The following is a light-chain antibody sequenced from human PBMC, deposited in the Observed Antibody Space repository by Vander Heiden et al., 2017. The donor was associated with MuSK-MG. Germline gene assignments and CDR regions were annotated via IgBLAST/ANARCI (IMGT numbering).Light chain of an antibody. CDR2: GAS. V-gene: IGKV1-39*01. J-gene: IGKJ3*01. CDR1: QSISRY. CDR3: LRSYRPPQT. Sequence: IQMTQSPSSLSASVGDRVTITCRASQSISRYLHWYQQKPGKAPKLLIYGASSLQSGVPSRFSGSGSGTDFTLTISSLQPEDFATYYCLRSYRPPQTFGHETNVDIK.